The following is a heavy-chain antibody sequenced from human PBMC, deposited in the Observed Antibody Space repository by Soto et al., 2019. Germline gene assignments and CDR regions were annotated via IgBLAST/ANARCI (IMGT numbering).Heavy chain of an antibody. CDR3: ARAVPGYGGYYFDY. CDR1: GFTFSRFD. CDR2: IGTSGDP. V-gene: IGHV3-13*05. J-gene: IGHJ4*02. D-gene: IGHD4-17*01. Sequence: EGSLRLSCAASGFTFSRFDLHWVRQVTGKRLEWVSGIGTSGDPYYAVSVKGRFTVSRDNAKNSIFLEMNSLRAGDTAVYFCARAVPGYGGYYFDYWGQGALVTVSS.